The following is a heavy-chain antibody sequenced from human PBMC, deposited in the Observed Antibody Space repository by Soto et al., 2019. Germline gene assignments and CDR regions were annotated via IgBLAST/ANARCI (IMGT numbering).Heavy chain of an antibody. CDR2: IYYSGST. CDR1: GGSISSYY. V-gene: IGHV4-59*01. Sequence: PSETLSLTCTVSGGSISSYYWSWIRQPPGKGLERIGYIYYSGSTNYNPSLKSRVTISVDTSKNQFSLKLSSVTAADTAVYYCARGGYSYGYGSVSDYWGQGTLVTVSS. D-gene: IGHD5-18*01. J-gene: IGHJ4*02. CDR3: ARGGYSYGYGSVSDY.